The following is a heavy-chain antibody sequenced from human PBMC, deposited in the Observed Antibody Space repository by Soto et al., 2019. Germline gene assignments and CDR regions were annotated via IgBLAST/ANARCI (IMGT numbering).Heavy chain of an antibody. CDR1: GGSISSYY. Sequence: SETLSLTCTVSGGSISSYYWSWIRQPPGKGLEWIGYIYYSGSTNYNPSLKSRVTISVDTSKNQFSLKLSSVTAADTAVYYCARGVFYGDYNAGWFDPWGQGTLVTVSS. CDR3: ARGVFYGDYNAGWFDP. CDR2: IYYSGST. V-gene: IGHV4-59*01. J-gene: IGHJ5*02. D-gene: IGHD4-17*01.